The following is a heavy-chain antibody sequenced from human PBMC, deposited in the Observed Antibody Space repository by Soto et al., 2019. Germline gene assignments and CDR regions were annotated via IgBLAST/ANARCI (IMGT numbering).Heavy chain of an antibody. Sequence: QLQLQESGPGLVKPSETLSLTCTVSGGSISSSSYYWGWIRQPPGKGLEWIGSIYYSGSTYYNPSLKSRVTISVDTSKNQFSLKLSSVTAADTAVYYCARHIAGMTTVDVWGQGTLVTVSS. J-gene: IGHJ4*02. V-gene: IGHV4-39*01. CDR3: ARHIAGMTTVDV. CDR1: GGSISSSSYY. D-gene: IGHD4-17*01. CDR2: IYYSGST.